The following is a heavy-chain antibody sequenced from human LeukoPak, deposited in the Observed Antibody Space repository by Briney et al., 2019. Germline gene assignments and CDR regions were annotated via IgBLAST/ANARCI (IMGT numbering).Heavy chain of an antibody. CDR1: GFTFSSYS. V-gene: IGHV3-21*01. CDR2: ISSSSSYI. J-gene: IGHJ6*02. Sequence: PGGSLRLSCAASGFTFSSYSMNWVRQAPGKGLEWVSSISSSSSYIYYADSVKGRFTISRENAKNSLYLQMNSLRAGDTAVYYCARARSNSFLRYGMDVWGQGTTVTVSS. D-gene: IGHD4-4*01. CDR3: ARARSNSFLRYGMDV.